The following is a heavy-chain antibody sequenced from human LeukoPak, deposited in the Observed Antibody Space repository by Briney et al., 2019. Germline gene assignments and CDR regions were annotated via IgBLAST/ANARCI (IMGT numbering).Heavy chain of an antibody. CDR3: AKGYNWNDAYYYYYGMDV. V-gene: IGHV3-23*01. J-gene: IGHJ6*02. Sequence: GGSLRLSCAASGITFGTYAMTWVRQAPGQGLEWVSAISGSGGSTYYADSVKGRFTISRDNSKNTLYLQMNSLRAEDTAVYYCAKGYNWNDAYYYYYGMDVWGQGTTVTVSS. D-gene: IGHD1-1*01. CDR1: GITFGTYA. CDR2: ISGSGGST.